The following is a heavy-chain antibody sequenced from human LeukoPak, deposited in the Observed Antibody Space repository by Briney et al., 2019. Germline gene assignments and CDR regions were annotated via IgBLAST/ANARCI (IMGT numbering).Heavy chain of an antibody. D-gene: IGHD4-23*01. CDR3: ARRAGGYSHPYDY. V-gene: IGHV3-23*01. J-gene: IGHJ4*02. Sequence: GGSLRLSCAASGFTFTNYAMSWVRQAPGKGLEWVSAISGSASSTYYADSVKGRFTISRDNSKNTLYVQMNSLRAEDTVVYYCARRAGGYSHPYDYWGQGILVTVSS. CDR2: ISGSASST. CDR1: GFTFTNYA.